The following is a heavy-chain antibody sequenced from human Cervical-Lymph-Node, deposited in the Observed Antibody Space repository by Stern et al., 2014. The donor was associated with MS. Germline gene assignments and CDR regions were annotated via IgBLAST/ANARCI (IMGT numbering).Heavy chain of an antibody. J-gene: IGHJ6*02. CDR3: ARGELKEGWVRGMDV. Sequence: VQLVESGAEFKKPGSSVKVSCKASGGTFRSYAISWVRPAPGHGLEWMGGTIPIFGTANYAQKFQGRVKITADEATSTADMELSSLRSEDTAVYYCARGELKEGWVRGMDVWGQGTTVTVSS. D-gene: IGHD1-26*01. V-gene: IGHV1-69*01. CDR1: GGTFRSYA. CDR2: TIPIFGTA.